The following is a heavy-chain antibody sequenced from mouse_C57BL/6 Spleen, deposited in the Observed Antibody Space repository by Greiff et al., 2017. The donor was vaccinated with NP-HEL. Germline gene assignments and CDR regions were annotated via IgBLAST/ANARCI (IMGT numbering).Heavy chain of an antibody. D-gene: IGHD2-4*01. J-gene: IGHJ4*01. Sequence: EVKLMESGGGLVQPGGSLSLSCAASGFTFTDYYMSWVRQPPGQALEWLGFIRHKANGYTTEYSSSVKGRFTISRDNSQSILYLQMNALEAEDSATYYCARYDYLYAMDYWGQGTSVTVSS. V-gene: IGHV7-3*01. CDR3: ARYDYLYAMDY. CDR1: GFTFTDYY. CDR2: IRHKANGYTT.